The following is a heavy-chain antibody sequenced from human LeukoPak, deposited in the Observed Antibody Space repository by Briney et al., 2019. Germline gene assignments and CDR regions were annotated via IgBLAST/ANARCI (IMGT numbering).Heavy chain of an antibody. Sequence: GGSLGLSCAASGFTFSSYWMHWVRQAPGKGLVWVSRINSDGRSTSYADSVKGRFTISRDNAKNTLYLQMNSLRAEDTAVYYCARLLIAVAGSAQDYWGQGTLVTVSS. D-gene: IGHD6-19*01. CDR3: ARLLIAVAGSAQDY. J-gene: IGHJ4*02. CDR1: GFTFSSYW. CDR2: INSDGRST. V-gene: IGHV3-74*01.